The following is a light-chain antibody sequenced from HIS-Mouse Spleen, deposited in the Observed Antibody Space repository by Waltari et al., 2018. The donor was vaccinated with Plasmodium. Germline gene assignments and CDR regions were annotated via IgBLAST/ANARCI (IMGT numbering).Light chain of an antibody. CDR3: NSRDSSGNHQV. CDR1: SLRSYY. J-gene: IGLJ3*02. Sequence: SSELTQDPAVSVALGQPVRIPCQGNSLRSYYASWYQQKPGQAPVLIIYGKNNRPSGIPDRFSGSSSGNTASLTITGAQAEDEADYYCNSRDSSGNHQVFGGGTKLTVL. CDR2: GKN. V-gene: IGLV3-19*01.